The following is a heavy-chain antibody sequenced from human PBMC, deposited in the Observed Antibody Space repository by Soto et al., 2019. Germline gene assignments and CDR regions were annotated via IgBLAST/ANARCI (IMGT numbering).Heavy chain of an antibody. Sequence: PGGSLRLSCAASGFTFSGYSMNWVRQAPGKGLEWVSSISSSSSYIYYADSVKGRFTIPRDNAKNSLYLQMNSLRAEDTAVYYCARSVGYYYGSGKDYYGMDVWGQGTTVTVSS. CDR3: ARSVGYYYGSGKDYYGMDV. D-gene: IGHD3-10*01. V-gene: IGHV3-21*01. CDR1: GFTFSGYS. J-gene: IGHJ6*02. CDR2: ISSSSSYI.